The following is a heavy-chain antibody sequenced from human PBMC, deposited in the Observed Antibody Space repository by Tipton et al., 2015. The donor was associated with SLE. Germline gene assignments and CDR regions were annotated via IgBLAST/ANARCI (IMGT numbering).Heavy chain of an antibody. J-gene: IGHJ2*01. CDR1: GGSISSSSYY. D-gene: IGHD4-17*01. Sequence: TLSLTCTVSGGSISSSSYYWGWIRQPPGKGLEWIGSIYYSGSTYYNPSLKSRVTISVDTSKNQFSLKLSSVTAADTAVYYCARRGGDYLWYFDLWGRGTLVTVSS. CDR3: ARRGGDYLWYFDL. V-gene: IGHV4-39*01. CDR2: IYYSGST.